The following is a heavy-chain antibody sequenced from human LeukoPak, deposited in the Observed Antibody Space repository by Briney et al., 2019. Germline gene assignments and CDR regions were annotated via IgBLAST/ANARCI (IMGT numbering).Heavy chain of an antibody. Sequence: PGGSLRLSWAASAFTFSSYSMNWVRQAPGKGLGWVSSISSSSSYIYYAEPVKGRFTISKDNAKNSLYLQMNSLRAEDTAVYYCARVGGDYVHDAFDIWGQRTMVTVSS. V-gene: IGHV3-21*01. CDR2: ISSSSSYI. CDR3: ARVGGDYVHDAFDI. CDR1: AFTFSSYS. D-gene: IGHD4-17*01. J-gene: IGHJ3*02.